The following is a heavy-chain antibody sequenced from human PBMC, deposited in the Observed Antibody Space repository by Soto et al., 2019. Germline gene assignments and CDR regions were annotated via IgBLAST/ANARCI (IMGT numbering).Heavy chain of an antibody. CDR3: ARVVQRLVAAPLLS. D-gene: IGHD2-15*01. CDR1: GGSLSGYY. CDR2: INDSGIT. V-gene: IGHV4-34*01. Sequence: SETLSLTCAVYGGSLSGYYWSWIRQPPGKGLEWIGEINDSGITIYNPSLKSRVTILIDMSKNQFSLKLTSVTAADTAMYYCARVVQRLVAAPLLSWGLGTKVTVSS. J-gene: IGHJ3*01.